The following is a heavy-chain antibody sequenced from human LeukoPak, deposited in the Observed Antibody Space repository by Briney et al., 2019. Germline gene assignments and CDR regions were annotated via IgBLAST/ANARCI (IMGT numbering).Heavy chain of an antibody. J-gene: IGHJ4*02. V-gene: IGHV3-23*01. Sequence: GGCMRLACVPDGLTFTTYAMSWVGQAPEKVLEWVSSVANSGVDTYYADSVRGRFTISRDNSRNTVDLQINSLRAEDTAVYYCAKSHSVAQRGYFDYWGQGTLVTVSS. CDR1: GLTFTTYA. D-gene: IGHD4-23*01. CDR2: VANSGVDT. CDR3: AKSHSVAQRGYFDY.